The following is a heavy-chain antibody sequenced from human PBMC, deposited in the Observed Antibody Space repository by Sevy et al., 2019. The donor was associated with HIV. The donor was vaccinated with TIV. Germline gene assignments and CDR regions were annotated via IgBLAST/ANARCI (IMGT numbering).Heavy chain of an antibody. J-gene: IGHJ3*01. D-gene: IGHD7-27*01. V-gene: IGHV3-15*06. Sequence: GGSQRLSCAASGFSFSNSFMSWARQAPGRGLEWVGRITRKIDGETTLYAAPVKGRFTISRDDSRNTMYLQIDSLKIEDTAMYYCGTGDAYDVSGQGTTVTVSS. CDR3: GTGDAYDV. CDR1: GFSFSNSF. CDR2: ITRKIDGETT.